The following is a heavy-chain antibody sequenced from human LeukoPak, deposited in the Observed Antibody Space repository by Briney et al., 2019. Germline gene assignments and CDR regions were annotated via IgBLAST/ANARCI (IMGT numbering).Heavy chain of an antibody. CDR3: AKQTSATCYSHIDY. J-gene: IGHJ4*02. D-gene: IGHD2-2*01. V-gene: IGHV3-23*01. CDR1: GFTLSSYA. Sequence: PGASLRLSCAASGFTLSSYAMSWVRQAPGKGLEWVSDIGISGGRTYYAKSVKGRFTISRDDSKDTLYLHMDSLRAEDTAVCYCAKQTSATCYSHIDYWGPGTLVTVSS. CDR2: IGISGGRT.